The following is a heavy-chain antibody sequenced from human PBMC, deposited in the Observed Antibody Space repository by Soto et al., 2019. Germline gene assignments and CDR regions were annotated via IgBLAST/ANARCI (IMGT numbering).Heavy chain of an antibody. V-gene: IGHV1-8*01. CDR2: MNPNSGNT. CDR1: GYTFTSYD. D-gene: IGHD6-13*01. Sequence: GASVKVSCKASGYTFTSYDINWARQATGQGLEWMGWMNPNSGNTGYAQKFQGRVTMTRNTSISTAYMELSSLRSEDTAVYYCATVAAAGTSYYYYYMDVWGKGTKVTVSS. J-gene: IGHJ6*03. CDR3: ATVAAAGTSYYYYYMDV.